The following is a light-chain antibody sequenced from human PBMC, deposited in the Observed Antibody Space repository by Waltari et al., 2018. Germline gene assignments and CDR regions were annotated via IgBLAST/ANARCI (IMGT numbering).Light chain of an antibody. Sequence: YVVTQPPSVSVAPGQTARSTRGADHIGSIHVNWFQQKPGQAPVMVVYDDDARPSGIPERFSGSNSGDTATLTISRVEAGDEADYYCQFWDNSNDHPYVFGTGTKVTVL. CDR2: DDD. CDR1: HIGSIH. CDR3: QFWDNSNDHPYV. V-gene: IGLV3-21*02. J-gene: IGLJ1*01.